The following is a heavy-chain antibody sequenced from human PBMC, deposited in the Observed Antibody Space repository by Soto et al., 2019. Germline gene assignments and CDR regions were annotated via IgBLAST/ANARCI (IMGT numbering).Heavy chain of an antibody. CDR2: IIPIFGTA. CDR1: VGTFSSYA. Sequence: QVQLVQSGAEVKKPGSSVKVSCKASVGTFSSYAISWVRQAPGHGLEWMGGIIPIFGTANYDQKFKGRVTSTADEATSIAYRELSSLRAEDTAVYYCARRPYDFWGGCPSYYYYGMAVCGQGTTVTVSS. CDR3: ARRPYDFWGGCPSYYYYGMAV. D-gene: IGHD3-3*01. V-gene: IGHV1-69*01. J-gene: IGHJ6*02.